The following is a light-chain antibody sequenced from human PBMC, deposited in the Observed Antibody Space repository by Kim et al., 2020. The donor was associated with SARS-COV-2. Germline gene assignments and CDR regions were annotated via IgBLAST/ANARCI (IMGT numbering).Light chain of an antibody. CDR3: QQRSNWPQYS. Sequence: LSPGERAPLSCRASQSVSSYLAWYQQKPGQAPRLLIYDASNRATGIPARFSGSGSGTDFTLTISSLEPEDFAVYYCQQRSNWPQYSFGQGTKLEI. CDR2: DAS. J-gene: IGKJ2*03. V-gene: IGKV3-11*01. CDR1: QSVSSY.